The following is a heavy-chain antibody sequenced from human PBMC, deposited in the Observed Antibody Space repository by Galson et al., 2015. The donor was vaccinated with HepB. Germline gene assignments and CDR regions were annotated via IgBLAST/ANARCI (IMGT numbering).Heavy chain of an antibody. D-gene: IGHD2-21*01. J-gene: IGHJ4*02. Sequence: QVQLQEPGPGLVKPSETLSLTCTVSGGSISSYYWSWIRQPPGKGLEWIGYIYYTGSTHYNPSLKSRATISVDTSKNQFALNLSSVTAADTAVYYCARGGVVIAPLTYWGQGTLVTVSS. CDR1: GGSISSYY. CDR2: IYYTGST. V-gene: IGHV4-59*01. CDR3: ARGGVVIAPLTY.